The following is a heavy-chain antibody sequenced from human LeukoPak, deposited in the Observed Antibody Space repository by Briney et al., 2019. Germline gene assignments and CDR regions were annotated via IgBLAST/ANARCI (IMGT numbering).Heavy chain of an antibody. V-gene: IGHV3-23*01. CDR2: VKPAGNDA. CDR1: GFTFTNYA. Sequence: RGSLRLSCEASGFTFTNYAMAWVRQTPDRGLECVSRVKPAGNDAFYADSVRGRFTISGDNSKDTLSLHLDRLRPEDTALYYCAKAPGVTGRAFDLWGQGTMVSVSS. J-gene: IGHJ3*01. D-gene: IGHD3-3*01. CDR3: AKAPGVTGRAFDL.